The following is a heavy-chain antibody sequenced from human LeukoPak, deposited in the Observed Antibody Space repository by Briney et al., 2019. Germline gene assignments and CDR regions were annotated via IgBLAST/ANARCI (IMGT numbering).Heavy chain of an antibody. V-gene: IGHV1-18*04. CDR3: ARDVGIAGSDIRFDP. J-gene: IGHJ5*02. CDR2: ISAYNGNT. CDR1: GYTFTSYG. D-gene: IGHD2-15*01. Sequence: ASVKVSCKASGYTFTSYGISWVRQAPGQGLEWMGWISAYNGNTNYAQKLQGRVTMTTDTSTSTAYMELRSLRSDDTAVYYCARDVGIAGSDIRFDPWGQGTLVTVSS.